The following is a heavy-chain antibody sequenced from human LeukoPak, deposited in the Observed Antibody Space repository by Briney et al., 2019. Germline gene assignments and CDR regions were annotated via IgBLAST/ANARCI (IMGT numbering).Heavy chain of an antibody. CDR3: ARGYINGMDV. Sequence: GGSLRLSCAASGFTFSSYEMNWVRQAPGKGLEWVSYISSSGSTIYYADSVKGRFTISRDNAKNSLSLQMNSLRAEDTAVYYCARGYINGMDVWGQGTTVTVSS. CDR1: GFTFSSYE. D-gene: IGHD1-1*01. V-gene: IGHV3-48*03. J-gene: IGHJ6*02. CDR2: ISSSGSTI.